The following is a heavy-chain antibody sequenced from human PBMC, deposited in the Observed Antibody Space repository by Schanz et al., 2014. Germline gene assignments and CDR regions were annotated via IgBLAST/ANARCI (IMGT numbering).Heavy chain of an antibody. D-gene: IGHD3-10*01. CDR2: ISSTTTYT. CDR3: QSPAGSGYPAGDY. J-gene: IGHJ3*01. CDR1: GFSFRSYN. Sequence: EVHLVESGGGLVKPGGSLRLSCAASGFSFRSYNMNWVRQAPGKGLELVSSISSTTTYTYYADSVKGRFTISRDNAKNSLYLQMNSRRAEDTAEYYCQSPAGSGYPAGDYWGQGTMVTVSS. V-gene: IGHV3-21*01.